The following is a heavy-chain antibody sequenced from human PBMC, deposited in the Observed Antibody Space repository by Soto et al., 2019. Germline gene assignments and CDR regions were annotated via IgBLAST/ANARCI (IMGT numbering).Heavy chain of an antibody. Sequence: SETLSLTCSVSGDSISSSSQYWVCIRQPPGKGLEWIGSIHYSGTSYYNPSLKSRVTIFVDTSKNQLSLKLSSVTAADTAVYYCARHWIAGSSIPWGQGTLVTVSS. J-gene: IGHJ5*02. CDR1: GDSISSSSQY. CDR3: ARHWIAGSSIP. CDR2: IHYSGTS. V-gene: IGHV4-39*01. D-gene: IGHD2-21*01.